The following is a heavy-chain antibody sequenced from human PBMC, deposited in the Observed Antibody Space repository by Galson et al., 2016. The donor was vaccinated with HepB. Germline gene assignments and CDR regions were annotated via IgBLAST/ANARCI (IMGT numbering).Heavy chain of an antibody. Sequence: SLRLSCAGTGFIFTKFAMHWVRQAPGKGLEWVAVITYDGRYKYYADSVKGRFTISRDNSNNLFLQMNSLTPEDTAMYYCAKDRGDGIVGRDIIEDWGQEPWSPSPQ. J-gene: IGHJ4*01. CDR3: AKDRGDGIVGRDIIED. CDR2: ITYDGRYK. D-gene: IGHD3-3*01. V-gene: IGHV3-30*18. CDR1: GFIFTKFA.